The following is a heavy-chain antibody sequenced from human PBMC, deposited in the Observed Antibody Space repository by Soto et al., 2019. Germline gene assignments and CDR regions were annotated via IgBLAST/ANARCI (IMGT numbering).Heavy chain of an antibody. Sequence: QVQLVQSGAEVKKPGSSVKVSCKASGGTFSSYTISWVRQAPGQGLEWMGRIIPILGIANYAQKFQGRVTITADKSTSTAYMELSSLRSEDTAVYYCARDLNGYSSGWYIAFDIWGQGIMVTVSS. CDR2: IIPILGIA. CDR1: GGTFSSYT. J-gene: IGHJ3*02. CDR3: ARDLNGYSSGWYIAFDI. V-gene: IGHV1-69*08. D-gene: IGHD6-19*01.